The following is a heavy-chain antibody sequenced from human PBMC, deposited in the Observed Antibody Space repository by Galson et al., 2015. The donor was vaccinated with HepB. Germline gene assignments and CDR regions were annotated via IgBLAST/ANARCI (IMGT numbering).Heavy chain of an antibody. CDR2: INHSGST. D-gene: IGHD6-19*01. Sequence: SETLSLTCAVYGGSFSGYYWSWIRQPPGKGLEWIGEINHSGSTNYNPSLKSRVTISVDTSKNQFSLKLSSVTAADTAVYYCASHSGWYWRNAFDIWGQGTMVTVSS. V-gene: IGHV4-34*01. J-gene: IGHJ3*02. CDR3: ASHSGWYWRNAFDI. CDR1: GGSFSGYY.